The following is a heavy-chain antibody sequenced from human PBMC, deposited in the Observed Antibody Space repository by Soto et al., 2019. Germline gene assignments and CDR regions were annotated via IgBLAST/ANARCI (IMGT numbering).Heavy chain of an antibody. CDR3: AREFSNSPEAFDS. V-gene: IGHV4-61*01. Sequence: PSETLSLTCTFSGGSVNSDNFYWGWIRQPPGRGLEWIGYIYYTGSTNYNPSLKSRVTISIDTSRNQFSLKLSSVTAADTAVYYCAREFSNSPEAFDSWGQGSLVTVSS. D-gene: IGHD6-6*01. CDR2: IYYTGST. J-gene: IGHJ4*02. CDR1: GGSVNSDNFY.